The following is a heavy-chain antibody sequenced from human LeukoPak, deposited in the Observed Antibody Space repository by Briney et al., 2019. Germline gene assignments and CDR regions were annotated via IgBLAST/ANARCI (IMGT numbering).Heavy chain of an antibody. CDR3: AKDFTIFGVADAFDI. CDR2: ISWDGGST. D-gene: IGHD3-3*01. CDR1: GLTFDDYT. Sequence: GGSLRLSCAASGLTFDDYTMHWVRQAPGKGLGWVSLISWDGGSTYYADSVKGRFTISRDNSKNSLYLQMNSLRTEDTALYYCAKDFTIFGVADAFDIWGQGTMVTVFS. V-gene: IGHV3-43*01. J-gene: IGHJ3*02.